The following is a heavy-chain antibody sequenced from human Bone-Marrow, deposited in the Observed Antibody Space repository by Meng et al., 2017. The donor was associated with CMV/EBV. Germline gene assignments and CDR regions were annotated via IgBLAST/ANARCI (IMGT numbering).Heavy chain of an antibody. CDR3: ARGFGYSSSSDY. Sequence: ASVKVSCKASGYTFSSYYMDWVRQAPGQGLEWMGIINPSGGSATYAQKFQGRVTITRNTSISTAYMELSSLRSEDTAVYYCARGFGYSSSSDYWGQGTLVTVSS. J-gene: IGHJ4*02. CDR1: GYTFSSYY. V-gene: IGHV1-46*01. CDR2: INPSGGSA. D-gene: IGHD6-13*01.